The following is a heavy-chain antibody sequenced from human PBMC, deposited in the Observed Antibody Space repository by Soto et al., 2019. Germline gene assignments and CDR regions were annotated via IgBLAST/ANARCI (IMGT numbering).Heavy chain of an antibody. CDR2: VYPGDSDT. CDR3: ARFSEFEDYISWFDP. Sequence: LGESLKISCKASGYSFTNYWIGWVRQKPGEGLEWMGIVYPGDSDTRYSPSSKGRVTISADKSTSTAYLQWSRLKASDTAMYYCARFSEFEDYISWFDPWGQGTLVTVSS. V-gene: IGHV5-51*01. D-gene: IGHD4-4*01. CDR1: GYSFTNYW. J-gene: IGHJ5*02.